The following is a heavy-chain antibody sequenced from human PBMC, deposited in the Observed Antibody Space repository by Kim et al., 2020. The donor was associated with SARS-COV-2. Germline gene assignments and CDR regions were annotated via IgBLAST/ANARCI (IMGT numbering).Heavy chain of an antibody. CDR2: IKQDGSEK. J-gene: IGHJ6*02. CDR1: GFTFSTYW. D-gene: IGHD5-18*01. CDR3: ARDNIFYSYGQLRGYYYYDGMDV. Sequence: GGSLRLSCAAPGFTFSTYWMSWVRQAPGKGLEWVANIKQDGSEKYYVDSVKGRFTISRDNAKNSLYLQMNSLRAEDTAVYYCARDNIFYSYGQLRGYYYYDGMDVWGQGTTVTVSS. V-gene: IGHV3-7*01.